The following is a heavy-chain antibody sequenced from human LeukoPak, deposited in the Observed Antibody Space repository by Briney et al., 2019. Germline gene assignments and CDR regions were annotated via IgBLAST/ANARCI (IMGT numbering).Heavy chain of an antibody. D-gene: IGHD6-13*01. CDR2: IKQDGSEK. V-gene: IGHV3-7*02. CDR1: GFTFSSYW. J-gene: IGHJ5*02. Sequence: HTGGSLRLSCAASGFTFSSYWMSWVRQAPGKGLEWVANIKQDGSEKYYVDSVKGRFTISRDSAKNSLYLQVNSLRAEDTAVYYCARGASIAAAGTGEKSNWFDPWGQGTLVTVSS. CDR3: ARGASIAAAGTGEKSNWFDP.